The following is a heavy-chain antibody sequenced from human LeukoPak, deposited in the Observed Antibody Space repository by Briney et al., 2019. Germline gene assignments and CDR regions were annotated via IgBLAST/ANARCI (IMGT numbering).Heavy chain of an antibody. CDR2: ISYIGST. J-gene: IGHJ3*02. Sequence: SETLSLTCAVSAGSFSSHYWTWLRQPPGKGLEWIGYISYIGSTNYNPSLKSRVTISIDTSKNQFSLKLRSVTAAGTAVYYCARDLVTVTKGFDIWGQGTMVSVSS. D-gene: IGHD4-17*01. CDR1: AGSFSSHY. V-gene: IGHV4-59*11. CDR3: ARDLVTVTKGFDI.